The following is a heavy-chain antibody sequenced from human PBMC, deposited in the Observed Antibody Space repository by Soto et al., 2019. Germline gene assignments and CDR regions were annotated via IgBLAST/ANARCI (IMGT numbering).Heavy chain of an antibody. CDR1: GYTFTSYG. CDR2: ISAYNGNT. Sequence: QVQLVQSGAEVKKPGASVKVSCKASGYTFTSYGISWVRQAPGQGLEWMGWISAYNGNTTYAQKLQGRVTMTTDTPTSTAYWELRSLRSDDTAVYYCARSSSGPPPDAFDIWGQGTMVTVSS. V-gene: IGHV1-18*01. D-gene: IGHD6-19*01. CDR3: ARSSSGPPPDAFDI. J-gene: IGHJ3*02.